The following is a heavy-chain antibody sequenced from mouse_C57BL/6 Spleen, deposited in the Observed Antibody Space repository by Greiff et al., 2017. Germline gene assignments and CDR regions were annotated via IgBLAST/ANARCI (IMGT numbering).Heavy chain of an antibody. CDR1: GFTFSSYA. D-gene: IGHD2-1*01. CDR2: ISDGGSYT. Sequence: EVHLVESGGGLVKPGGSLKLSCAASGFTFSSYAMSWVRQTPEKKLEWVATISDGGSYTYYPHNVKGRFTISRDNAKNNLYLQMGHLKSEDTAMYYCARVEDYGNYDYWGQGTTLTVSS. CDR3: ARVEDYGNYDY. J-gene: IGHJ2*01. V-gene: IGHV5-4*01.